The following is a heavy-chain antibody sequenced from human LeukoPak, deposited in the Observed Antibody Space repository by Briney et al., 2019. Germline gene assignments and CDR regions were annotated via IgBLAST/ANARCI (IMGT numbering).Heavy chain of an antibody. CDR2: IYTSGST. Sequence: PETLSLTCTVSGGSISSYYWSWIRQPAGKGLEWIGRIYTSGSTNYNPSLKSRVTISVNKSKNQFSLKLSSVTAADTAVYYCARGLLWFGESGNAFDIWGQGTMVTVSS. D-gene: IGHD3-10*01. V-gene: IGHV4-4*07. CDR3: ARGLLWFGESGNAFDI. CDR1: GGSISSYY. J-gene: IGHJ3*02.